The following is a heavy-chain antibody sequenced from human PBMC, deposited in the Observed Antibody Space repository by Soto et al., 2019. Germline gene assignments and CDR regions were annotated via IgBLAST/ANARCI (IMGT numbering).Heavy chain of an antibody. Sequence: QVQLVQSGAEVKKPGASVKVSCKASGYTFTSYNINWVRQATGQGLEWMGWMNPNSGNTGYAQKFQGRVTMTRNTSISTAYMELRSLRSEDTAVYYCARGQDLVRLAAAGTQNWFDPWGQGTLVTVSS. D-gene: IGHD6-13*01. CDR2: MNPNSGNT. CDR1: GYTFTSYN. CDR3: ARGQDLVRLAAAGTQNWFDP. J-gene: IGHJ5*02. V-gene: IGHV1-8*01.